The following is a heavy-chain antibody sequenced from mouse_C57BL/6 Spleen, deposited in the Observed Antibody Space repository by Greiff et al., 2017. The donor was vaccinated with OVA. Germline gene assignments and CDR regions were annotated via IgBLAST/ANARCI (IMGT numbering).Heavy chain of an antibody. CDR3: AGHPLTGTDYLDY. Sequence: DVQLVESGGDLVKPGGSLKLSCAASGFTFSSYGMSWVRQTPDKRLEWVATISSGGSYTYYPDSVKGRFTISRDNAKNTLYLQLSSLKSEDTAMYYCAGHPLTGTDYLDYWGKGTTLTVSS. V-gene: IGHV5-6*01. J-gene: IGHJ2*01. CDR2: ISSGGSYT. CDR1: GFTFSSYG. D-gene: IGHD4-1*01.